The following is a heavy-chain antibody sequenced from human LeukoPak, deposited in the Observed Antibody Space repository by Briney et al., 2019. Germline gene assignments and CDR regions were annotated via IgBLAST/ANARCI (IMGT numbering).Heavy chain of an antibody. Sequence: KPSETLSLTCTVSGGCISSDYWSWIRQPPGKGLEWIGYIYYSGSTNYNPSLKSRVTISVDTSKNQFSLKLSSVTAADTAVYYCARMVAARPYYMDVWGKGTTVTVSS. CDR1: GGCISSDY. J-gene: IGHJ6*03. CDR3: ARMVAARPYYMDV. V-gene: IGHV4-59*01. D-gene: IGHD2-15*01. CDR2: IYYSGST.